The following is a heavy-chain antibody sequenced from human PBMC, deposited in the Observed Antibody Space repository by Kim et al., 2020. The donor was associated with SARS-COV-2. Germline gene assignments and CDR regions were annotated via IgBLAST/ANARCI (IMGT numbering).Heavy chain of an antibody. CDR3: ATSGGYSYGVGY. Sequence: GSLRLSCAASGFTFSTYDINWVRQAPGKGLEWVSYISSSGTTIYYADSVEGRFTISRDNAKNSLYLQMNSLRDADTAVYYCATSGGYSYGVGYWGQGTLGSVSS. D-gene: IGHD5-18*01. CDR1: GFTFSTYD. CDR2: ISSSGTTI. V-gene: IGHV3-48*02. J-gene: IGHJ4*02.